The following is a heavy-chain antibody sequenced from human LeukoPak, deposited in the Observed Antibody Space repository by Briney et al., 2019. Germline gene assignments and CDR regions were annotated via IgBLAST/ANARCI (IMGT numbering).Heavy chain of an antibody. CDR1: GFTFSNYE. D-gene: IGHD3-16*01. Sequence: GGSLRLSCAASGFTFSNYELNWVRQAPGKGLEWVSYISSSGRNIYYADSVKGRYTISRDNSKNTLYLQMNSLRAEDTAVYYCARLGRYADYWGQGTLVTVSS. V-gene: IGHV3-48*03. J-gene: IGHJ4*02. CDR2: ISSSGRNI. CDR3: ARLGRYADY.